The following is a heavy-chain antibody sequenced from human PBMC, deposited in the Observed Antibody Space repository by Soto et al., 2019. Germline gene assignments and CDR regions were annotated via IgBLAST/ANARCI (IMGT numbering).Heavy chain of an antibody. CDR2: IYYSGST. D-gene: IGHD2-21*02. V-gene: IGHV4-59*01. Sequence: SETLSLTCTVSGGSIISYYWSWILQPPGKGLEWIGYIYYSGSTNYNPSLKSRVTISVDTSKNQFSLKLSSVTAADTAVYYCARLGFGGNSDWFDPWGQGTLVTVSS. J-gene: IGHJ5*02. CDR1: GGSIISYY. CDR3: ARLGFGGNSDWFDP.